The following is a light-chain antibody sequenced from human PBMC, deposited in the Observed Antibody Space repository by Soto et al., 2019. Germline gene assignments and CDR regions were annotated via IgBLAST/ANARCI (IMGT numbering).Light chain of an antibody. J-gene: IGLJ2*01. V-gene: IGLV2-23*02. Sequence: QSALTQPASVSGSPGQSITISCTGTSSDVGSYNLVSWYQQHPGKAPKLMIYEVSKRPSGVSNRFSGSKSVNTASLTISGLQAEDEADYYCCSYAGSSYVVFGGGTKLTVL. CDR3: CSYAGSSYVV. CDR1: SSDVGSYNL. CDR2: EVS.